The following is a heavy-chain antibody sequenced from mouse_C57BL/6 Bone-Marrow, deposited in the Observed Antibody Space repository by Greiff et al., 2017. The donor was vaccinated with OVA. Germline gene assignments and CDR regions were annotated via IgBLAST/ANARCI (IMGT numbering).Heavy chain of an antibody. CDR2: INSDGGST. CDR1: EYEFPSHD. V-gene: IGHV5-2*03. Sequence: EVMLVESGGGLVQPGESLKLSCESNEYEFPSHDMSWVRKTPEKRLELVAAINSDGGSTYYPDTMERRFIISRDNTKKTLYLQMSSLRSEDTALYYCARQVIYYYGSSPLWWYFDVWGTGTTVTVSS. D-gene: IGHD1-1*01. J-gene: IGHJ1*03. CDR3: ARQVIYYYGSSPLWWYFDV.